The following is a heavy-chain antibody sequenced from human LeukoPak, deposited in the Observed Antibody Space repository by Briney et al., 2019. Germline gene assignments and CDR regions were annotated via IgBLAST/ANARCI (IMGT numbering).Heavy chain of an antibody. Sequence: SETLSLTCAVYGGSFSGYYWSWIRRPPGKGLEXXXXINHSGSTNYNPSLKSRITISVDTSKNQFSLKLSSVTAADTAVYYCARLPNGWLQLGAFDIWGQGTMVTVSS. CDR1: GGSFSGYY. CDR3: ARLPNGWLQLGAFDI. D-gene: IGHD5-24*01. V-gene: IGHV4-34*01. J-gene: IGHJ3*02. CDR2: INHSGST.